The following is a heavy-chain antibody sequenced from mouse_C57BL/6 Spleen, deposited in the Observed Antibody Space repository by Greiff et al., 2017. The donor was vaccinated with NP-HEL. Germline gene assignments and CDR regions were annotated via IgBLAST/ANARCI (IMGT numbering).Heavy chain of an antibody. CDR3: ARWSSSYAMDY. V-gene: IGHV1-26*01. J-gene: IGHJ4*01. CDR1: GYTFTDYY. Sequence: VQLKQSGPELVKPGASVKISCKASGYTFTDYYMNWVKQSHGKSLEWIGDINPNNGGTSYNQKFKGKATLTVDKSSSTAYMELRSLTSEDSAVYYCARWSSSYAMDYWGQGTSVTVSS. CDR2: INPNNGGT. D-gene: IGHD1-1*01.